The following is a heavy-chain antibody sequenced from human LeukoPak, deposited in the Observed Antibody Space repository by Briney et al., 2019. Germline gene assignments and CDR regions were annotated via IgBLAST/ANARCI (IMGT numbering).Heavy chain of an antibody. D-gene: IGHD3-22*01. CDR1: GVTFSNYA. CDR2: ISGRGDET. V-gene: IGHV3-23*01. Sequence: PGGSLRLSCAVSGVTFSNYAMSWVRQAPGKGLEWVSTISGRGDETYYADSVKGRFAVSRDNSKSTLSAQMNSLRAEDTAVYYCAKGGHYSFFDYWGQGTLVTVSS. J-gene: IGHJ4*02. CDR3: AKGGHYSFFDY.